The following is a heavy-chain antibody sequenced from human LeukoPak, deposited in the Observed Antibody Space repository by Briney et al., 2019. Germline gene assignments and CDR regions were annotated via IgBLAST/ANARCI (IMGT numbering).Heavy chain of an antibody. Sequence: ASVKVSCKASGYTFTGYYMHWVRQAPGQGLEWMGWINPSSGGTNYAQKFQGRVTMTRDTSISTAYMELSRLRSDDTAVYYCARGPLKTGTRRINWFDPWGQGTLVTVSS. CDR1: GYTFTGYY. CDR2: INPSSGGT. J-gene: IGHJ5*02. CDR3: ARGPLKTGTRRINWFDP. D-gene: IGHD1-1*01. V-gene: IGHV1-2*02.